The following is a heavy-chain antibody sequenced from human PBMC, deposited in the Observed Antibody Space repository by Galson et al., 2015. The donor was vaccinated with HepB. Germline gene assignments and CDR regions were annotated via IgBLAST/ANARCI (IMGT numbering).Heavy chain of an antibody. CDR1: GYTFTSYA. CDR3: ARLARVGGVRSYYYYYYMDV. J-gene: IGHJ6*03. D-gene: IGHD3-16*01. V-gene: IGHV1-3*01. CDR2: INAGNGNT. Sequence: SVKVSCKASGYTFTSYAMHWVRQAPGQRLEWMGWINAGNGNTKYSQKFQGRVTITRDTSASTAYMELSSLRSEDTAVYYCARLARVGGVRSYYYYYYMDVWGKGTTVTVSS.